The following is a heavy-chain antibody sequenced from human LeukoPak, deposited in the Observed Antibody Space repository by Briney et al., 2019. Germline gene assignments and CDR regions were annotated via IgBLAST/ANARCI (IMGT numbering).Heavy chain of an antibody. D-gene: IGHD3-10*01. V-gene: IGHV3-23*01. CDR2: ISGSGDNT. Sequence: GGSLRLSCAASGFTFSSYAMSWVRQVPGKGLEWVSVISGSGDNTYYADSVKGRFTISRDNSKNMLYLQMNSQRAEDTAVYYCARDSVLLWFGELVPYGMDVWGQGTTVTVSS. J-gene: IGHJ6*02. CDR3: ARDSVLLWFGELVPYGMDV. CDR1: GFTFSSYA.